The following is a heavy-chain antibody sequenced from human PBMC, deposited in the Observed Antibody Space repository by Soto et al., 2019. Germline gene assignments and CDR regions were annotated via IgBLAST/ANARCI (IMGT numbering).Heavy chain of an antibody. CDR1: VFTCSSYA. CDR2: ISGSGGST. CDR3: AKAMVRGVIRGYYFDY. Sequence: WALRLSCSASVFTCSSYAMSWFRQAPGKGLEWVSAISGSGGSTYYADSVKGRFTISRDNSKNTLYLQMNSLRAEDTAVYYCAKAMVRGVIRGYYFDYWGQGTLVTVSS. D-gene: IGHD3-10*01. J-gene: IGHJ4*02. V-gene: IGHV3-23*01.